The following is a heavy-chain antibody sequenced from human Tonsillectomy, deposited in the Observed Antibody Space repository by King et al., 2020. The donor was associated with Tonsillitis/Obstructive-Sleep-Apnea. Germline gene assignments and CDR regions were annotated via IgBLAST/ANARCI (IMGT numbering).Heavy chain of an antibody. CDR1: GYTFTSYY. Sequence: VQLVESGAEVKKPGASVKISCKASGYTFTSYYMHWVRQTPGQGLEWMGIINPSGGSTSHAQKFQGRVTMTRDTSTSTVYMELSSLRSEDTAVYYCARDNCSSTSCYTHYFDFWGQGTLVTVS. D-gene: IGHD2-2*02. V-gene: IGHV1-46*01. J-gene: IGHJ4*02. CDR3: ARDNCSSTSCYTHYFDF. CDR2: INPSGGST.